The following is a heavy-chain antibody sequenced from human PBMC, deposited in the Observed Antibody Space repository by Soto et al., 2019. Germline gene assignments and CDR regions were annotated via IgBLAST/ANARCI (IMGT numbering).Heavy chain of an antibody. CDR2: ISAYNGNT. CDR3: ARDLLKLHTAMAPRGY. CDR1: GYTFTSYG. V-gene: IGHV1-18*04. Sequence: GASVKVSCKASGYTFTSYGISWVRQAPGQGLEWMGWISAYNGNTNYAQKLQGRVTMTTDTSTSTAYMELRSLRPDDTAVYYCARDLLKLHTAMAPRGYWGQGTLVTVSS. J-gene: IGHJ4*02. D-gene: IGHD5-18*01.